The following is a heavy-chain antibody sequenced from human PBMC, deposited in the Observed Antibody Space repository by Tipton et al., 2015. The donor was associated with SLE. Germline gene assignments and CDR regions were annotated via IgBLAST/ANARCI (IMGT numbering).Heavy chain of an antibody. CDR3: AATWAEDHDYGSGLGASDI. J-gene: IGHJ3*02. CDR2: INPNTGDT. CDR1: GYTFTGHH. V-gene: IGHV1-2*02. D-gene: IGHD3-10*01. Sequence: VQLVQSGAEVKKPGTSVKVSCKASGYTFTGHHIHWVRQAPGQGLEWMGWINPNTGDTNYAQKFQGRVTMSRDTSISTAYMELSRLTSDDTAIFYCAATWAEDHDYGSGLGASDIWGQGTVVTVSS.